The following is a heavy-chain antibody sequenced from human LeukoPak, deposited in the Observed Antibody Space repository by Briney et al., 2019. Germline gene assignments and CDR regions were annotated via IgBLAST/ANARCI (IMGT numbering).Heavy chain of an antibody. Sequence: SGGSLRLSCSASGFILRSHAMHWVRQAPGKGLEYVSRISDNGGSTYYADSVKGRFTISRDNAKNSLYLQMNSLRDEDTAVYYCARDGMVRGVIIWDAFDIWGQGTMVTVSS. V-gene: IGHV3-64*04. CDR2: ISDNGGST. CDR1: GFILRSHA. J-gene: IGHJ3*02. D-gene: IGHD3-10*01. CDR3: ARDGMVRGVIIWDAFDI.